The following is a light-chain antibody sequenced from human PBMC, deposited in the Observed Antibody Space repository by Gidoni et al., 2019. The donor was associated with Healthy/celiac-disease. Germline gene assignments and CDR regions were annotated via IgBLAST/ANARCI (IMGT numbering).Light chain of an antibody. V-gene: IGLV3-19*01. J-gene: IGLJ2*01. CDR1: SLRSYY. Sequence: SSELTQDTAVSVAEGQTVRITCQGDSLRSYYESWYQQNPGQAPSLVIYCKNNRPSGIPDRFSGSSSGHTASLTITGAQAEDEADYYCNSRDSSGNHVVFGGWTKLTVL. CDR2: CKN. CDR3: NSRDSSGNHVV.